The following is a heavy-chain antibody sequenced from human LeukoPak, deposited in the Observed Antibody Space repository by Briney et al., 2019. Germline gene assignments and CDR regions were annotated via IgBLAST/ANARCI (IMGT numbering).Heavy chain of an antibody. CDR3: ALNAGYYDSSGYCFDY. J-gene: IGHJ4*02. CDR1: GGTFSSYA. CDR2: IIPILGIA. D-gene: IGHD3-22*01. Sequence: PRASVKVSCKASGGTFSSYAISWVRQAPGQGLEWMGRIIPILGIANYAQKFQGRVTITADKPTSTAYMELSSLRSEDTAVYYCALNAGYYDSSGYCFDYWGQGTLVTVSS. V-gene: IGHV1-69*04.